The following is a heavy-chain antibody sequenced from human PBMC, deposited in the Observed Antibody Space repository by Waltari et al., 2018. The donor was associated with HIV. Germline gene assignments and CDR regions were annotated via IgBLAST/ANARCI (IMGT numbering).Heavy chain of an antibody. D-gene: IGHD3-16*01. CDR1: GFDLTNTV. Sequence: QIQLVQSGPEVKKPGTSVTVSCKASGFDLTNTVVQWVRQTRGHRLEWIGWIVVGTGKINYARNFQKRVTITRDLSTGTAYMVLNSLIVDDTAVYYCAAGTQYYDRWGQGTPVTVSS. J-gene: IGHJ5*02. CDR3: AAGTQYYDR. CDR2: IVVGTGKI. V-gene: IGHV1-58*01.